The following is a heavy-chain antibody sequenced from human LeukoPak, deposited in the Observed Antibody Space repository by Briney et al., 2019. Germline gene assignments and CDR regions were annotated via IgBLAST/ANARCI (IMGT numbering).Heavy chain of an antibody. D-gene: IGHD2-15*01. CDR3: ARGHFYSIY. CDR2: INPGGTST. Sequence: GGSLRLSCAASRFTFSIYAMNWVRQAPGKGLEWVSIINPGGTSTYYADSVKGRFTISRDNAKNSLDLQLSNLRAEDTAVYFCARGHFYSIYWGLGTLVTVSS. CDR1: RFTFSIYA. V-gene: IGHV3-23*01. J-gene: IGHJ4*02.